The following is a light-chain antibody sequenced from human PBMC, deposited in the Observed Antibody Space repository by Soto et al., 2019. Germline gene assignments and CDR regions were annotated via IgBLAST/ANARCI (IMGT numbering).Light chain of an antibody. J-gene: IGKJ2*01. V-gene: IGKV1-8*01. CDR3: HQYYSYLYT. Sequence: AIRMTQSPSSLSASTGDRVTITCRASQGISSYLAWYQQKPGKAPKLLIYAASTLQSGVPSRFSGSGSGTDFTLTISCLQSEDFATYYCHQYYSYLYTFGQGTKLEIK. CDR2: AAS. CDR1: QGISSY.